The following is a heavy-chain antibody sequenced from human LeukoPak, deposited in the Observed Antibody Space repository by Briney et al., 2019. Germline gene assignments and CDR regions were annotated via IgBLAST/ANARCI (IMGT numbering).Heavy chain of an antibody. D-gene: IGHD6-6*01. CDR3: ARSSRRHQNYFDY. J-gene: IGHJ4*02. CDR1: GYTFTNYD. Sequence: GASVKVSCKASGYTFTNYDIKWVRQATGQELEWMGWMNPNSGNTGYAQKFQGRVTMTRNTSITTAYMELSSLRSEDTAVYYCARSSRRHQNYFDYWGQGTLVTVSS. V-gene: IGHV1-8*01. CDR2: MNPNSGNT.